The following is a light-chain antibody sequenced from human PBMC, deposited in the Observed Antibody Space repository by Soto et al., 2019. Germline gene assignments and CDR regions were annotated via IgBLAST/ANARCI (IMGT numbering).Light chain of an antibody. J-gene: IGLJ3*02. CDR3: ISYIPSTTTHWV. V-gene: IGLV2-18*02. CDR2: EVY. CDR1: NSDVGGYDR. Sequence: QSALIQPPSVSGSPGQSVTISCTGTNSDVGGYDRVSWYQHHPGKAPKLLIFEVYNRPSGISDRFSGSKSGDTASLTISGLQAEDEADYYCISYIPSTTTHWVFGGGTKLTVL.